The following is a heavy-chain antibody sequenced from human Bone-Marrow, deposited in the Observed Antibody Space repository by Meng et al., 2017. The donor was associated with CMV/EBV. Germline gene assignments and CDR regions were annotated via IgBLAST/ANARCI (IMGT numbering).Heavy chain of an antibody. Sequence: GGSLRLSCAASGFTFSSYWMHWVRQAPGKGLVWVSRINSDGSSTSYADSVKGRFTISRDNSKNTLYLQMNSLRAEDTAVYYCARAKDTAMATGFDYWGQGTLVTVSS. CDR2: INSDGSST. D-gene: IGHD5-18*01. V-gene: IGHV3-74*01. CDR1: GFTFSSYW. CDR3: ARAKDTAMATGFDY. J-gene: IGHJ4*02.